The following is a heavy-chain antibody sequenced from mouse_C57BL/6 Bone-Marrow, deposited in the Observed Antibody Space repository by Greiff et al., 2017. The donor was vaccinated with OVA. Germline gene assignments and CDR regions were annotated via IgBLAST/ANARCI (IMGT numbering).Heavy chain of an antibody. V-gene: IGHV1-26*01. Sequence: EVQLQQSGPELVKPGASVKISCKASGYTFTDYYMNWVKQSHGKSLEWIGDINPNNGGTSYTQKFKGKATLTVDKSSSTAYMELRRLTSEDAAVYYCARGYYYGSSYGNAMDYWGQGTSVTVSS. CDR3: ARGYYYGSSYGNAMDY. J-gene: IGHJ4*01. D-gene: IGHD1-1*01. CDR1: GYTFTDYY. CDR2: INPNNGGT.